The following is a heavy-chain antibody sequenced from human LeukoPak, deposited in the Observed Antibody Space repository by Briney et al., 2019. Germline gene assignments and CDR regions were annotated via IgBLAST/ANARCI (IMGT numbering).Heavy chain of an antibody. J-gene: IGHJ5*02. CDR2: INHSGSA. CDR3: ARLTYSNNWYFRRGLDNWFDP. CDR1: GGSFSRYY. V-gene: IGHV4-34*01. D-gene: IGHD6-13*01. Sequence: PSETLSLTCAVYGGSFSRYYWTWIRQPPGKGLEWIGEINHSGSANYNPSLKSRVTIDASKSQFSLRLSSVTAADTAVYYCARLTYSNNWYFRRGLDNWFDPWGQGTLVTVSS.